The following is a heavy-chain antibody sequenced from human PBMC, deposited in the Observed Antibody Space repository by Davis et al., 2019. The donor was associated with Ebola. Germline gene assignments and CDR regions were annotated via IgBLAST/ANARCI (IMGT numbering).Heavy chain of an antibody. CDR1: GGSFAANY. V-gene: IGHV4-34*01. J-gene: IGHJ6*02. CDR3: ARFGRYCSSTSCYSYGMDV. D-gene: IGHD2-2*01. Sequence: SETLSLTCAVYGGSFAANYWSWIRQPPGKRLEWIGEISHSGSTNYNPSLKSRVTISVDTSKNQFSLKLSSVTAADTAVYYCARFGRYCSSTSCYSYGMDVWGQGTTVTVSS. CDR2: ISHSGST.